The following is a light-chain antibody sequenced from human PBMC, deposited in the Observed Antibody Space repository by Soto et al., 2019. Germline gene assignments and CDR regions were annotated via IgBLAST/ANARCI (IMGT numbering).Light chain of an antibody. CDR1: QSLRSGD. J-gene: IGKJ1*01. V-gene: IGKV3-20*01. CDR2: GAS. Sequence: PGERATLSCRASQSLRSGDLACYQQIPGQAPGLLIYGASSRATGIPDGFSGSGSGTDFNLTVSRLAPEDFAVYYCHQYGTSPWTFGQGTKVDI. CDR3: HQYGTSPWT.